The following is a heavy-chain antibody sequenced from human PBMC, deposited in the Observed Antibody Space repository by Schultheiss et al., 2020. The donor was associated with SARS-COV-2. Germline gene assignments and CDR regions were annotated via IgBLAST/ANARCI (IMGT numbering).Heavy chain of an antibody. D-gene: IGHD2-15*01. V-gene: IGHV4-59*12. Sequence: SQTLSLTCTVSGGSISSYYWSWIRQPPGKGLEWIGYIYHSGSTNYNPSLKSRVTISVDTSKNQFSLKLSSVTAADTAVYYCARVIVATPGGSCHFDIWGQGTMVTVSS. CDR3: ARVIVATPGGSCHFDI. J-gene: IGHJ3*02. CDR2: IYHSGST. CDR1: GGSISSYY.